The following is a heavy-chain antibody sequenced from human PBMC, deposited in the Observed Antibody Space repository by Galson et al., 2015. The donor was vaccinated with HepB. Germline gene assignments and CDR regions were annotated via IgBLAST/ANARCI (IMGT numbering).Heavy chain of an antibody. CDR1: GFTFSSYS. Sequence: SLRLSCAASGFTFSSYSMNWVRQAPGKGLEWVSYISSSSSTIYYADSVKGRFTISRDNAKNSLYLQMNSLRDEDTAVYYCAKQLRYFDWFSYYFDYWGQGTLVTVSS. CDR2: ISSSSSTI. D-gene: IGHD3-9*01. CDR3: AKQLRYFDWFSYYFDY. J-gene: IGHJ4*02. V-gene: IGHV3-48*02.